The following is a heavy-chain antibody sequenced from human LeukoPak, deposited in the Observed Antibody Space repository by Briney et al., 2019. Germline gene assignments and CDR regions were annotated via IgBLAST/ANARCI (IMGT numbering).Heavy chain of an antibody. J-gene: IGHJ5*02. Sequence: PSETLSLTYTVSGGSISSYYWSWIRQPPGKGLEWIGYIYYSGSTNYNPSLESRVTISVDTSKNQFSLKLASVTAADTAIYYCAKGAGGFSYYNWFDPWGQGTLVTVSS. CDR2: IYYSGST. CDR3: AKGAGGFSYYNWFDP. D-gene: IGHD5-18*01. CDR1: GGSISSYY. V-gene: IGHV4-59*12.